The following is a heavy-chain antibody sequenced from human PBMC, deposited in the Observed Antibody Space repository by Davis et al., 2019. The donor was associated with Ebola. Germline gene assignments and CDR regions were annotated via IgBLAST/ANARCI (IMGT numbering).Heavy chain of an antibody. Sequence: SVKVSCKASGGTFSSYAISWVRQAPGQGLEWMGRIIPILGIANYAQKFQGRVTITADKSTSTAYMELSSLRSEDTAVYYCARGGETTVVMAEYYYYGMDVWGQGTAVTVSS. J-gene: IGHJ6*02. CDR2: IIPILGIA. CDR1: GGTFSSYA. D-gene: IGHD4-11*01. V-gene: IGHV1-69*04. CDR3: ARGGETTVVMAEYYYYGMDV.